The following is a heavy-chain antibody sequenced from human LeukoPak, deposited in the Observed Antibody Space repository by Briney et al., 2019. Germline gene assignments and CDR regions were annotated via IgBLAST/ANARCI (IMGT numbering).Heavy chain of an antibody. J-gene: IGHJ4*02. CDR1: GYNFTNYW. Sequence: GESLKISCQGSGYNFTNYWIGWVRQMPGKGLEWMGIIYPGDSNTSLSPTFQGQITISADKSISTASLQWSSLKASDTAMYYCARLTCSSTSCYGYHFDYWGQGTLVTVSS. CDR2: IYPGDSNT. CDR3: ARLTCSSTSCYGYHFDY. V-gene: IGHV5-51*01. D-gene: IGHD2-2*01.